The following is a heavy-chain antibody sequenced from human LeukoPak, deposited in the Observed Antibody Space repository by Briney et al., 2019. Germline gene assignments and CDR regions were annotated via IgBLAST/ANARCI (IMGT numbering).Heavy chain of an antibody. CDR1: GGSISSGDYY. J-gene: IGHJ4*02. D-gene: IGHD3-22*01. V-gene: IGHV4-61*08. Sequence: SETLSLTCTVSGGSISSGDYYWSWIRQPPGKGLEWIGYIYYSGSTNYNPSLKSRVTISVDTSKNQFSLKLSSVTAADTAVYYCARATGGYYLFYFDYWGQGTLVTVSS. CDR3: ARATGGYYLFYFDY. CDR2: IYYSGST.